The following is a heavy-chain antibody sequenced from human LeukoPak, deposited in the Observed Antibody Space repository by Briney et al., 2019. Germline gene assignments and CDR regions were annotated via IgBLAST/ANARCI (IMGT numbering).Heavy chain of an antibody. D-gene: IGHD6-19*01. CDR3: ASAVPGYSSGWYFDY. J-gene: IGHJ4*02. CDR2: IKQDESEK. Sequence: GGSLRLSCAASGFTFSSYWMNWVRQAPGKGLEWVANIKQDESEKYYVDSVKGRFTISRDNAKNTLYLQMNSLRAEDTAVYYCASAVPGYSSGWYFDYWGQGTLVTVSS. V-gene: IGHV3-7*01. CDR1: GFTFSSYW.